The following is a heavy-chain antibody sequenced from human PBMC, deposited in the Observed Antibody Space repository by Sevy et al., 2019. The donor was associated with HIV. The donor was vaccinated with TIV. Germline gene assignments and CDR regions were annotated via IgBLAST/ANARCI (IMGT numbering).Heavy chain of an antibody. Sequence: GGSLRLSCAASGFTFGDFWMTWVRQAPGKGLEWVANIKRDGSEKYYVLSVKGRFTISRDNAKSSLYLQMKSLGAEDTAVYYCARDCNSNTCLWGLDVWGQGTTVTVSS. J-gene: IGHJ6*02. V-gene: IGHV3-7*03. CDR2: IKRDGSEK. D-gene: IGHD2-2*01. CDR1: GFTFGDFW. CDR3: ARDCNSNTCLWGLDV.